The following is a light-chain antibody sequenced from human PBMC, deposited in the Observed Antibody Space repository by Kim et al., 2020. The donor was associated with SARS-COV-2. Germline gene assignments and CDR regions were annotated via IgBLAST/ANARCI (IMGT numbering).Light chain of an antibody. V-gene: IGLV2-14*03. J-gene: IGLJ2*01. Sequence: SITISCAGNSGDVDVYNYVSWYQQHPGKDPKLLIYDVTRRPSGVSNRFSASKSGNAASLTISGLQAEDEADYYCSSYRNGNTLPGFGGGTQLTVL. CDR1: SGDVDVYNY. CDR3: SSYRNGNTLPG. CDR2: DVT.